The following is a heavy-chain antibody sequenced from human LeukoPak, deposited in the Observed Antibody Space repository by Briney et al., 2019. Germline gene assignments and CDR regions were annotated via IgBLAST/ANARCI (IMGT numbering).Heavy chain of an antibody. Sequence: GASVKVSCKASGHTFTGLDFSWMRQTPGQGLEWLGWISAFNGRTSYGQGLQGRVTMTTDTSTSTAYMELRSLRSDDTAVYYCARDHGSVDAFDIWGQGTMVTVSS. CDR3: ARDHGSVDAFDI. CDR1: GHTFTGLD. J-gene: IGHJ3*02. D-gene: IGHD2-15*01. CDR2: ISAFNGRT. V-gene: IGHV1-18*01.